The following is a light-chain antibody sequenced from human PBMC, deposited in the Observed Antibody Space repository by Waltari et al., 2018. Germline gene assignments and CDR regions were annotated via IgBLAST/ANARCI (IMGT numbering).Light chain of an antibody. CDR2: PAS. CDR1: QDISSS. CDR3: QHNNSTLSGT. J-gene: IGKJ1*01. Sequence: IQITQSPSSLSAYAADRSTITSRASQDISSSLAWYLLKSRQAPKLLLYPASRLASGVPSRFSGTGSGTDDTLTISSLQPEDFATDYGQHNNSTLSGTFSEGTKVEIK. V-gene: IGKV1-NL1*01.